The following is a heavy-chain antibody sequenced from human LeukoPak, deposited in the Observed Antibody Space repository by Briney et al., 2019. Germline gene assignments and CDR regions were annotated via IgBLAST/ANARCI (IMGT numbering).Heavy chain of an antibody. CDR1: GFTFSSYA. J-gene: IGHJ6*02. CDR3: ARSRPFNWNYDPYYYYGMDV. Sequence: PGGSLRLSCAASGFTFSSYAMHWVRQAPGKGLEYVSAISSNGGSTYYANSVKGRFTISRDNSKNTLYLQMNSLRAEDTAVYYCARSRPFNWNYDPYYYYGMDVWGQGTTVTVSS. D-gene: IGHD1-7*01. CDR2: ISSNGGST. V-gene: IGHV3-64*01.